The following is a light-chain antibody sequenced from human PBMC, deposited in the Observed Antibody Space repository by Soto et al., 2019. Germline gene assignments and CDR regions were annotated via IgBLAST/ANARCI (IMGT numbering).Light chain of an antibody. CDR2: DGS. J-gene: IGLJ1*01. CDR3: CSSAGTFYM. V-gene: IGLV2-11*01. CDR1: SSDLGGYNY. Sequence: QCALSQPRSLSGTPGQLVTISCTGTSSDLGGYNYVSWYQHHPRKAPKLMIYDGSERTSGVPDRFSGSKSGNTASLNITGLQAEDEADYYCCSSAGTFYMFGTRTKVSVL.